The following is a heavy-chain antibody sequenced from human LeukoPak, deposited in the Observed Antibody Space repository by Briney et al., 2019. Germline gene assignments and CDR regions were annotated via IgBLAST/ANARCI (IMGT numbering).Heavy chain of an antibody. CDR3: ARHTYYSDSSGYYVYYYFDY. Sequence: SETLSLTCTVSGDSISTSNSYWGWIRQPPGKGLEWIGSIYYSGNTYYNASLKSRVTISVDTSKNQFSLKLTSVTAADTAMYYCARHTYYSDSSGYYVYYYFDYWGQGTLVTVSS. V-gene: IGHV4-39*01. CDR1: GDSISTSNSY. J-gene: IGHJ4*02. CDR2: IYYSGNT. D-gene: IGHD3-22*01.